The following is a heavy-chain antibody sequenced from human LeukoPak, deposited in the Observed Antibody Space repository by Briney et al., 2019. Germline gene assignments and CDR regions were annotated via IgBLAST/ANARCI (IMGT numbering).Heavy chain of an antibody. V-gene: IGHV4-59*01. D-gene: IGHD1-26*01. CDR2: IYYSGST. CDR1: GGSISSYY. Sequence: MTSETLSPTCTVSGGSISSYYWSWIRQPPGKRLEWIGYIYYSGSTNYNPSLKSRVTISVDTSKNQFSLKLSSVTAADTAVYYCARGRVGATLYFDYWGQGTLVTVSS. CDR3: ARGRVGATLYFDY. J-gene: IGHJ4*02.